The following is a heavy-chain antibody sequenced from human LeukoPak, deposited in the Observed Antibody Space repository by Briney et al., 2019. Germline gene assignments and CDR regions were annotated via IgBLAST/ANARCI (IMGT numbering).Heavy chain of an antibody. V-gene: IGHV1-18*04. CDR1: GYTFTSYG. J-gene: IGHJ6*02. Sequence: GASVKVSCKASGYTFTSYGISWVRQAPGQGLEWMGWISAYNGNTNYAQKLQGRVTMTTDTSTSTAYMELRSLRSDDTAVYYCARRSRTIYYYGMDVWGQGTTVTVSS. CDR3: ARRSRTIYYYGMDV. D-gene: IGHD3-3*01. CDR2: ISAYNGNT.